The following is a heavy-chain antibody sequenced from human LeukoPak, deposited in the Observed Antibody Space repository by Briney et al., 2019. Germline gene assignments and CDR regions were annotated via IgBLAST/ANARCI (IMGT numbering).Heavy chain of an antibody. CDR3: AIPAHYYDSSGYYSYYFDY. D-gene: IGHD3-22*01. J-gene: IGHJ4*02. CDR1: GGTFSSYA. Sequence: ASVKVSCKASGGTFSSYAISWVRQAPGQGLEWMGRIIPILGIANYAQKFQGRVTITADKSTSTAYMELSSLRSEDTAVYYCAIPAHYYDSSGYYSYYFDYWGQGTLVTVSS. V-gene: IGHV1-69*04. CDR2: IIPILGIA.